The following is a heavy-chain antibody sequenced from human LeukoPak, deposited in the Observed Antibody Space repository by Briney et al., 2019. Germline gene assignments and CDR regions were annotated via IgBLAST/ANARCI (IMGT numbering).Heavy chain of an antibody. CDR3: TRDRGSSTLGDY. J-gene: IGHJ4*02. V-gene: IGHV3-49*04. Sequence: GGSLRLSCTVSGFTFGDYAINWVRQAPGKGLEWVGFIRSKAFGETAEYAASVKGRFTISRDDSKSIAYLQMNSLKTEDTAVYYCTRDRGSSTLGDYWGQGALVLVSS. CDR2: IRSKAFGETA. D-gene: IGHD7-27*01. CDR1: GFTFGDYA.